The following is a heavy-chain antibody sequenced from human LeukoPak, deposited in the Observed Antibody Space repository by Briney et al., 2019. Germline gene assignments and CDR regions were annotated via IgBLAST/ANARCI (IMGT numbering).Heavy chain of an antibody. Sequence: SETLSLTCTVSGGSISSYYWSWIRQPPGKGLDCIGYIYYSGTTNYNPSLKSRVTISLDTSKNQFSLKLTSVTATDTAVYYCARVSWFPGTSYYYMDVWGKGTTVTVSS. J-gene: IGHJ6*03. V-gene: IGHV4-59*01. D-gene: IGHD1-1*01. CDR3: ARVSWFPGTSYYYMDV. CDR1: GGSISSYY. CDR2: IYYSGTT.